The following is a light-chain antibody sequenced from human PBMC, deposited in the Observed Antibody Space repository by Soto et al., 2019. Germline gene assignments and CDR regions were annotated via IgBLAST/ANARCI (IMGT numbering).Light chain of an antibody. V-gene: IGLV2-23*02. CDR3: CSFAGSSYV. CDR1: NSDVGSYNL. Sequence: QSVLTLPASVAGAPGQSIPISCTGTNSDVGSYNLVSWYQQHPGKAPKLMIYEVTRRPSGVSNRFSGSKSDNTASLTISGLQAEDEAEYYCCSFAGSSYVFGNGTKVTV. CDR2: EVT. J-gene: IGLJ1*01.